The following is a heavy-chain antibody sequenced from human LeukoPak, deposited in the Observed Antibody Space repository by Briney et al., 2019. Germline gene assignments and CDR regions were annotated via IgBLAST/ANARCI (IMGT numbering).Heavy chain of an antibody. V-gene: IGHV3-30*03. CDR2: VSYDGGNQ. CDR1: GFTFRNYG. CDR3: ARDGDRGWFGESI. D-gene: IGHD3-10*01. J-gene: IGHJ4*02. Sequence: GGSLRLSCAASGFTFRNYGTQWVRQALGKGLGWVALVSYDGGNQYYADSVKGRFTISRDNSKNTLYLQLNSLGAEDTAIYYCARDGDRGWFGESIWGQGTLVTVSS.